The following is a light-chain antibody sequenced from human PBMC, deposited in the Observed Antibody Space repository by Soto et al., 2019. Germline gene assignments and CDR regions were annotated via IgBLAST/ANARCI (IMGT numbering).Light chain of an antibody. CDR3: QQYNSYWK. J-gene: IGKJ1*01. CDR2: KAS. V-gene: IGKV1-5*03. CDR1: ENIGSW. Sequence: DIQMTQSPSSLSASVGDRVTITCRASENIGSWLAWYQQKAGKAPNLLIYKASSLESGVPSRFSGSGSGTEFTLTISSLQPDDFATYYCQQYNSYWKFGQGTKVDIK.